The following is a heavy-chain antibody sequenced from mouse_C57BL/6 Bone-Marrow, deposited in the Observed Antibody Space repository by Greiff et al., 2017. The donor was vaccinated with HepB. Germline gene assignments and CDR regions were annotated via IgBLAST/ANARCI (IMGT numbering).Heavy chain of an antibody. CDR2: INPYNGGT. V-gene: IGHV1-19*01. CDR3: ARWGHWYFDV. Sequence: VQLQQSGPVLVKPGASVKMSCKASGYTFTDYYMNWVKQSHGKSLEWIGVINPYNGGTSYNQKFKGKATLTVDKSSSTAYMELSSLTSEDSAVYYCARWGHWYFDVWGTGTTVTVSS. CDR1: GYTFTDYY. J-gene: IGHJ1*03.